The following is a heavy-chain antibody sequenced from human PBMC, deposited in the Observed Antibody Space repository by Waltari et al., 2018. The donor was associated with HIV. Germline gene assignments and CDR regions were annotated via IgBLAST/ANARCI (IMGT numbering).Heavy chain of an antibody. CDR1: GFTFSSYA. J-gene: IGHJ6*03. CDR3: ARVGNYPAAPALGGYYYYYMDV. CDR2: ISYDGSNK. Sequence: QVQLVESGGGVVQPGRSLRLSCAASGFTFSSYAMHWVRQAPGKGLEWVAVISYDGSNKYYADSVKGRFTISRDNSKNTLYLQMNSLRAEDTAVYYCARVGNYPAAPALGGYYYYYMDVWGKGTTVTVSS. D-gene: IGHD6-13*01. V-gene: IGHV3-30*01.